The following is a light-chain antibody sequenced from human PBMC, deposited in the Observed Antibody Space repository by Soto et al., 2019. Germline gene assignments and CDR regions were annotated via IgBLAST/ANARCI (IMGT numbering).Light chain of an antibody. Sequence: QSALTQPASVSGSPGQSITIYCTGSSSDVGGHNHVSWYQQHPGKAPKPIIYEVGNRPSGVSNRFSGSKSGNTASLTISGFQAEAEADSYCNSYTSSSTHVFGTGTKLTVL. V-gene: IGLV2-14*01. J-gene: IGLJ1*01. CDR2: EVG. CDR1: SSDVGGHNH. CDR3: NSYTSSSTHV.